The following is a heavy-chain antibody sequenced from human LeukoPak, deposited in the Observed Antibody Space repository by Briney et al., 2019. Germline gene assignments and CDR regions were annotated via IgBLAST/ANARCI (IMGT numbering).Heavy chain of an antibody. J-gene: IGHJ4*02. D-gene: IGHD3-3*01. Sequence: EPSETLSLTCAVYGGSFSGYYWSWIRQPPGKGLEWIGEINHSGSTNYNPSLKSRVTISVDTSKNQFSLKLSSVTAADTAVYYCARMTYYDFWSANGGYFDYWGQGTLVTVSS. V-gene: IGHV4-34*01. CDR2: INHSGST. CDR3: ARMTYYDFWSANGGYFDY. CDR1: GGSFSGYY.